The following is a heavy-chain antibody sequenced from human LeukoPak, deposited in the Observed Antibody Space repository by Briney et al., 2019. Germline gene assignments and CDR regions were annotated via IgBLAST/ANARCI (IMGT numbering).Heavy chain of an antibody. D-gene: IGHD3-22*01. CDR2: ISGSGGST. CDR1: GFTFSSYA. Sequence: GGSLRLSCAASGFTFSSYAMSWVRQAPGKGLEWVSAISGSGGSTYYADSVEGRFTISRDNSKNTLYLQMNSLRAEDTAVYYCAKPRAYDRSGYPLGYFDYWGQGTLVTVSS. J-gene: IGHJ4*02. CDR3: AKPRAYDRSGYPLGYFDY. V-gene: IGHV3-23*01.